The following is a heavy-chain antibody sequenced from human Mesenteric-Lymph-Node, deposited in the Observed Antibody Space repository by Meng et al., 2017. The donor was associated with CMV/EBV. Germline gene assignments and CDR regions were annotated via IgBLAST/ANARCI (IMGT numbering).Heavy chain of an antibody. CDR1: GFPFRNAW. Sequence: GESLKISCAAAGFPFRNAWMSWVRQAPGKGLEWVSAISGSGDSTYYADSAKGRFTISRDNSKNTLYVQMNSLRAEDTAVYYCARHYDSSGYYPRYWGQGTLVTVSS. D-gene: IGHD3-22*01. V-gene: IGHV3-23*01. CDR3: ARHYDSSGYYPRY. CDR2: ISGSGDST. J-gene: IGHJ4*02.